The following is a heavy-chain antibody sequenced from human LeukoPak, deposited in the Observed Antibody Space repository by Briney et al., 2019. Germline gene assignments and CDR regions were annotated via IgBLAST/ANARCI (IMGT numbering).Heavy chain of an antibody. V-gene: IGHV1-18*01. CDR3: ARDQLAIAAAGNWFDP. CDR2: ISAYNGNT. J-gene: IGHJ5*02. Sequence: ASVKVSCKASGGTFSSYAISWVRQAPGQGLEWMGWISAYNGNTNYAQKLQGRVTMTTDTSTSTAYMELRSLRSDDTAVYYCARDQLAIAAAGNWFDPWGQGTLVTVSS. D-gene: IGHD6-13*01. CDR1: GGTFSSYA.